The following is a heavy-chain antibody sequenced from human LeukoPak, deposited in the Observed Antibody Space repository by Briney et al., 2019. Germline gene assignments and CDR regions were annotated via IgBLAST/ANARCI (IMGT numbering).Heavy chain of an antibody. Sequence: PGGSLRLSRAASGFTFDDYAMHWVRQAPGKGLEGVSGISWNSGNIVYADSVRGRFTISRDNAKNSLYLQMDSLRAEDMAFYYCAKDMRYSSSGSFDYWGQGTLVTVSS. J-gene: IGHJ4*02. CDR3: AKDMRYSSSGSFDY. CDR2: ISWNSGNI. CDR1: GFTFDDYA. D-gene: IGHD6-6*01. V-gene: IGHV3-9*03.